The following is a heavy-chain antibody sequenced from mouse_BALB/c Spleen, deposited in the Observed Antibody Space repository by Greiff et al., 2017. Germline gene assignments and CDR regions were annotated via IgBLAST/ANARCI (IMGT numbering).Heavy chain of an antibody. J-gene: IGHJ4*01. Sequence: EVKLMESGGGLVKPGGSLKLSCAASGFTFSDYYMYWVRQTPEKRLEWVATISDGGSYTYYPDSVKGRFTISRDNAKNNLYLQMSSLKSEDTAMYYCARGGYYGYAMDYWGQGTSVTVSS. CDR2: ISDGGSYT. V-gene: IGHV5-4*02. CDR3: ARGGYYGYAMDY. D-gene: IGHD1-1*01. CDR1: GFTFSDYY.